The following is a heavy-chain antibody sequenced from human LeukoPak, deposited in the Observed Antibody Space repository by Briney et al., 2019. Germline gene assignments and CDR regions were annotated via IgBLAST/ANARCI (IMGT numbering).Heavy chain of an antibody. V-gene: IGHV4-39*07. D-gene: IGHD5-24*01. Sequence: SETLSLTCTVSGGSISSSSYYWGWIRQPPGKGLEWIGSIYYSGSTYYNPSLKSRVTISVDTSKNQFSLKLSSVTAADTAVYYCARVGLEMATIFIVYYFDYWGQGTLVTVSS. CDR3: ARVGLEMATIFIVYYFDY. CDR2: IYYSGST. CDR1: GGSISSSSYY. J-gene: IGHJ4*02.